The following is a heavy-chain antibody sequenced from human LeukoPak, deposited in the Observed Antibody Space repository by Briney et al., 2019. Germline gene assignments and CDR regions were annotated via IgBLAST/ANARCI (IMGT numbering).Heavy chain of an antibody. J-gene: IGHJ4*02. D-gene: IGHD3-10*01. Sequence: PGGSLRLSCVGSGFTVSSNYMNWVRQAPGRGLEWVSVVYIGGTTYYADSVKGRFTISRDYSKNTLFLQVNSLRAEDTAVYYCARVYYYGSGSFSFDYWGQGTLVTVSS. CDR1: GFTVSSNY. CDR3: ARVYYYGSGSFSFDY. CDR2: VYIGGTT. V-gene: IGHV3-66*01.